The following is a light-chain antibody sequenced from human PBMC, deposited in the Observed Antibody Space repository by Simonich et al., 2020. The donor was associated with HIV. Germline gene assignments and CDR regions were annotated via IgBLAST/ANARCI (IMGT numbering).Light chain of an antibody. V-gene: IGKV2D-29*02. CDR2: EVS. CDR1: QSLLHIDGKTY. Sequence: EIVMTQTPLLLSVTPGQPASISCKSSQSLLHIDGKTYLYWYLQRPGQSQQLLIYEVSNRFYGVPDRFSGSGSGTDFTLKISRVEAEDVGVYYCMQSIQLPRTFGPGTKVDIK. J-gene: IGKJ3*01. CDR3: MQSIQLPRT.